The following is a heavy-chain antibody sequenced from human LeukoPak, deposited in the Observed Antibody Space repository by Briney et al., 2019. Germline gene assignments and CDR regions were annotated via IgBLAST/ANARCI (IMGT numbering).Heavy chain of an antibody. D-gene: IGHD3-3*01. CDR2: ISSRSSFK. Sequence: PGGSLRLSCAASGFTLSSHRMAWVRQAPGRGLEWVSSISSRSSFKDYADSVKGRFTISRDNAKNLLYLQMNSLRAEDTAVYFCAKDGGFWGDYSYFDYWGQGTQVTVSS. J-gene: IGHJ4*02. CDR3: AKDGGFWGDYSYFDY. V-gene: IGHV3-21*06. CDR1: GFTLSSHR.